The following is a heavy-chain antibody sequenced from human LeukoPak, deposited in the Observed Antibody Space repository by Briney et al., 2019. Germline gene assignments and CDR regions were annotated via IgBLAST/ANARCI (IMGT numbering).Heavy chain of an antibody. V-gene: IGHV1-18*01. J-gene: IGHJ4*02. CDR2: ISAYNGNT. D-gene: IGHD3-9*01. CDR3: ARATLTAYSPSDY. CDR1: GYTFTSSG. Sequence: ASVKVSCKAPGYTFTSSGFSWVRQAPGQGLEWMGWISAYNGNTNYAQKFQGRVSMTTDTSTSIAYMELRSLRSDDTAVYYCARATLTAYSPSDYWGQGTLVTVSS.